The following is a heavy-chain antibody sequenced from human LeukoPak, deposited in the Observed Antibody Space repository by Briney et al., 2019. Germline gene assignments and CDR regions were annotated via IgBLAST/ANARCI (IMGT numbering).Heavy chain of an antibody. CDR3: AKGAGGFSYYNWFDP. CDR1: GGSISSSPYY. D-gene: IGHD5-18*01. J-gene: IGHJ5*02. Sequence: KTSETLSLTCTVSGGSISSSPYYWGWIRQPPVKGLEWIGSIYYSGTTHYNPSLESRVTISVDTSKNQFSLKLASVTAADTAIYYCAKGAGGFSYYNWFDPWGQGTLVTVSS. CDR2: IYYSGTT. V-gene: IGHV4-39*07.